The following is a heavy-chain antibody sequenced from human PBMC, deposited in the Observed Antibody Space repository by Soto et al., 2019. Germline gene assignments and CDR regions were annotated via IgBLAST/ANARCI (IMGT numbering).Heavy chain of an antibody. CDR1: GGSISSYY. V-gene: IGHV4-59*08. Sequence: QVQLQESGPGLVKPSETLSLTCTVSGGSISSYYWSWIRQPPGKGLEWIGYIYYSGSTNYNPSLKSRVTISLDTSKNHFSLKLSSVTAADTAVYYCARHHRYCSGGSCYAFDYWGQGTLVTVSS. J-gene: IGHJ4*02. D-gene: IGHD2-15*01. CDR2: IYYSGST. CDR3: ARHHRYCSGGSCYAFDY.